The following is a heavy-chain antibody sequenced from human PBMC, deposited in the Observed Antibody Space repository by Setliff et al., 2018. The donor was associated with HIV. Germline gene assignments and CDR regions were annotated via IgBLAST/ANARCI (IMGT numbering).Heavy chain of an antibody. CDR3: ARDSRSSIAPYNFDY. CDR1: GYTFTNYG. CDR2: ISGYNGNT. D-gene: IGHD6-6*01. V-gene: IGHV1-18*01. Sequence: ASVKVSCKASGYTFTNYGISWVRQAPGQGLEWMGWISGYNGNTNYAQKFQGRVTMTTDTSTRTAYMELRSLRSDDTAVYYCARDSRSSIAPYNFDYWGRGTVVTVSS. J-gene: IGHJ4*02.